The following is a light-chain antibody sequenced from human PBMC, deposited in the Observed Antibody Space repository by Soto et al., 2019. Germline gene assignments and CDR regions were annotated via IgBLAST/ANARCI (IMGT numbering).Light chain of an antibody. J-gene: IGKJ4*01. CDR2: DAS. Sequence: PGERATLSCRASQSVRRHLVWYQQKPGQAPRLLIYDASNRSTDIPARFRGRGSGTDSTLTITSLDAEDVAVYYCQHRSRWPITFGGGTKVEIK. V-gene: IGKV3-11*01. CDR1: QSVRRH. CDR3: QHRSRWPIT.